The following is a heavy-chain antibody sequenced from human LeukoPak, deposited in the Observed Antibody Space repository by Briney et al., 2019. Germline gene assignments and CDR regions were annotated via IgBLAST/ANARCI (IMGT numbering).Heavy chain of an antibody. Sequence: SETLSLTCTVSGGSIRRSSYCWGWTRQPPGKGLEWIGSIYYTGSTYYNPALKSRITMSIDTSKNQFSLKLSSVTAADTAVYYCARRSNIPGGGWFDPWGQGTLVTVSS. CDR2: IYYTGST. CDR3: ARRSNIPGGGWFDP. CDR1: GGSIRRSSYC. J-gene: IGHJ5*02. D-gene: IGHD3-16*01. V-gene: IGHV4-39*01.